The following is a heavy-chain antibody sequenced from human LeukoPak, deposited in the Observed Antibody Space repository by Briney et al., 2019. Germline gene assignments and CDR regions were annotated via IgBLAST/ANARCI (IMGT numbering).Heavy chain of an antibody. CDR2: INPNSGGT. CDR1: GYTFTGYY. D-gene: IGHD2-2*01. J-gene: IGHJ4*02. Sequence: ASVKVSCTPSGYTFTGYYMHWVRQAPGQGLEWMGWINPNSGGTNYAQKFQGRVTMTRDTSISTAYMELSRLRSDDTAVYYCARGKARSSTSCPHWGQGTLVTVSS. V-gene: IGHV1-2*02. CDR3: ARGKARSSTSCPH.